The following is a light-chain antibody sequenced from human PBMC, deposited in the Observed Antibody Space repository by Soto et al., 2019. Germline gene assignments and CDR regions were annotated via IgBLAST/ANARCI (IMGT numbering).Light chain of an antibody. CDR1: QSIGTN. V-gene: IGKV3-15*01. CDR2: RAS. J-gene: IGKJ2*01. CDR3: QQYNNWPEYT. Sequence: TVMTQSPAILSVSPGENATLFCRASQSIGTNLAWYRQKPGQAPSLLMYRASTRATGVPARFSGRGSGTEFTLTISSLQSEDLAVYSCQQYNNWPEYTFGQGSKLEIK.